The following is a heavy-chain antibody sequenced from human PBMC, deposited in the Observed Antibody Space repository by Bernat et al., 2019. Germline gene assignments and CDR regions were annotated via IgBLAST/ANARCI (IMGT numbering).Heavy chain of an antibody. D-gene: IGHD4-17*01. CDR1: GFTFSNYA. J-gene: IGHJ4*02. Sequence: EVQLLESGGGLVQPGGSLRLSCAASGFTFSNYAMSWVRQAPGKGLEWVSAISANGDYLVHANSVKGRFTISRDSFRDTLWLQMNSLRAEDTAVYYCVKDLGPDYGEVYWGPGTMVTVST. CDR3: VKDLGPDYGEVY. CDR2: ISANGDYL. V-gene: IGHV3-23*01.